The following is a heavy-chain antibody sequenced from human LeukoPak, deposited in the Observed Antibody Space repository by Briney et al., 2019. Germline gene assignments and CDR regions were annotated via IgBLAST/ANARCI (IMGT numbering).Heavy chain of an antibody. CDR1: GFTLSTYG. J-gene: IGHJ4*02. D-gene: IGHD2-2*01. CDR2: ISTSGST. Sequence: GGSLRLSCAGSGFTLSTYGMSWVRQAPGKGLERVSGISTSGSTYYADPVKGRFTISRDNSKNTLYLQMNSLRAEDTAVYYCARDGEYCTSTGCYYPFWGQGTLVTVSS. CDR3: ARDGEYCTSTGCYYPF. V-gene: IGHV3-23*01.